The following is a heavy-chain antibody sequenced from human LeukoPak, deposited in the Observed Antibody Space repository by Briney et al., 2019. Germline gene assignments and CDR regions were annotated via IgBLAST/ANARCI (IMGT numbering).Heavy chain of an antibody. Sequence: QPGGSLRLSCAASGFTFSNYWMSWVRQAPGKGLEWVANINRDGGAKNYVDSVKGRFTISRDDAKNSLYLQMNSLRAEDTAVYYCAKVDEEWELLSTAFDIWGQGTMVTVSS. D-gene: IGHD1-26*01. CDR3: AKVDEEWELLSTAFDI. CDR2: INRDGGAK. V-gene: IGHV3-7*01. J-gene: IGHJ3*02. CDR1: GFTFSNYW.